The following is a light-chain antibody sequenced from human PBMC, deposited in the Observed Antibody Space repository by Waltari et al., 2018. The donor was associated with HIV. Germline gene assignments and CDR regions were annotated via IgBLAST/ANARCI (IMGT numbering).Light chain of an antibody. CDR2: LNSDGSH. J-gene: IGLJ3*02. Sequence: HLVLTQSPSVSASLGASVRLTCTLSSGHSSYAIAWHQQQPETGPRFLMKLNSDGSHNKGDGVPDRFSGSSSGAERYLTITSLQSDDEADYYCQTWGTGIQVFGGGTKLTVL. V-gene: IGLV4-69*01. CDR3: QTWGTGIQV. CDR1: SGHSSYA.